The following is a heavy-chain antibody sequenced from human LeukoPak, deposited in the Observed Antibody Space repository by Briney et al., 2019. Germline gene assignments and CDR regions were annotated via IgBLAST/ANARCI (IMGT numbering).Heavy chain of an antibody. CDR3: ARLNFGDDY. J-gene: IGHJ4*02. Sequence: GGSLRLSCAASGFTVSSNYINWVCQAPGKGLEWVSLIYGSTSADYADSVKGRFTISRDTSMNTVYLQMNSLRAEDTAVYYCARLNFGDDYWGQGTLVTVSS. D-gene: IGHD4-17*01. CDR2: IYGSTSA. V-gene: IGHV3-66*01. CDR1: GFTVSSNY.